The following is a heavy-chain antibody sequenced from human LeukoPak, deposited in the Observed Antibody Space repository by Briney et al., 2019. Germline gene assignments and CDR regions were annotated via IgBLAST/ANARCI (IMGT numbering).Heavy chain of an antibody. D-gene: IGHD3-10*01. Sequence: PGGSLRLSCAASGFTFSSYWMHWVRQAPGKGLVWVSRIASDGSTVYADSVKGRFTISRDNAKNTLYLQMNSLRAEDTAVYYCARGSDYYGSGSSSHFDYWGQGTLVTVSS. J-gene: IGHJ4*02. CDR1: GFTFSSYW. CDR2: IASDGST. CDR3: ARGSDYYGSGSSSHFDY. V-gene: IGHV3-74*01.